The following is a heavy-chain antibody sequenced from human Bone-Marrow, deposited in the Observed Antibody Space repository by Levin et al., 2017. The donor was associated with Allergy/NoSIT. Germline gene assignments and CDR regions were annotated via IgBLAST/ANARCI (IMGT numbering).Heavy chain of an antibody. CDR3: ASSPREIFGVVITLSGWFDP. V-gene: IGHV4-30-4*01. CDR1: GGSISSGDYY. J-gene: IGHJ5*02. Sequence: SETLSLTCTVSGGSISSGDYYWSWIRQPPGKGLEWIGYIYYSGSTYYNPSLKSRVTISVDTSKNQFSLKLSSVTAADTAVYYCASSPREIFGVVITLSGWFDPWGQGTLVTVSS. CDR2: IYYSGST. D-gene: IGHD3-3*01.